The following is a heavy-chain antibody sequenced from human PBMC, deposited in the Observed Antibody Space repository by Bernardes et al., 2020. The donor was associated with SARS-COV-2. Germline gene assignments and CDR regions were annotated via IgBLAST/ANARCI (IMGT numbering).Heavy chain of an antibody. CDR1: GGSISSYY. CDR2: IYTSGST. CDR3: ARLRSTMVRGVIIPTMAYYFDY. D-gene: IGHD3-10*01. Sequence: SETLSLTCTVSGGSISSYYWSWIRQPAGKGLEWIGRIYTSGSTNYNPSLKSRVTMSVDTSKNQFSLKLSSVTAADTAVYYCARLRSTMVRGVIIPTMAYYFDYWGQGTLVTVSS. V-gene: IGHV4-4*07. J-gene: IGHJ4*02.